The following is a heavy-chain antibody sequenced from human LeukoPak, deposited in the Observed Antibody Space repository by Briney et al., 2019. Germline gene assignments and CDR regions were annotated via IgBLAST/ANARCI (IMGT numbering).Heavy chain of an antibody. D-gene: IGHD2-2*01. CDR2: ISGSGGST. CDR3: AKGSGYQLSNWFDP. Sequence: GGSLRLSCAASGFTFSSYAMSWVRQAPGRGLEWVSAISGSGGSTYYADSVKGRFTISRDNSKNTLYLQMNSLRAEDTAVYYCAKGSGYQLSNWFDPWGQGTLVTVSS. J-gene: IGHJ5*02. CDR1: GFTFSSYA. V-gene: IGHV3-23*01.